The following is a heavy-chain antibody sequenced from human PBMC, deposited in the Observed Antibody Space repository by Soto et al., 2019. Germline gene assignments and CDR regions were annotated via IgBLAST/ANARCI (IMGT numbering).Heavy chain of an antibody. D-gene: IGHD5-12*01. V-gene: IGHV3-23*01. CDR2: ISGSGDYT. CDR3: ANGSGGYDSHLGDS. Sequence: EAQLLESGGGLVQPGGSLRLSCAASGFTFSKSAMSWVRQAPGKGLEWVSGISGSGDYTYYADSVKGRFTISRDNSKNMLYLKKSSMGAEATAVYCGANGSGGYDSHLGDSWGQGTLVTVSS. CDR1: GFTFSKSA. J-gene: IGHJ4*02.